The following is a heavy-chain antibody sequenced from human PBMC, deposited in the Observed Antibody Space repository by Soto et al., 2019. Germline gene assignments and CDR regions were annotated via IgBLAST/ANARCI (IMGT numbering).Heavy chain of an antibody. CDR3: ARDLVVVPAAISAFDI. J-gene: IGHJ3*02. D-gene: IGHD2-2*02. Sequence: PGGSLRLSCAASGFTFSSYRMLWVRQAPGKGLVWVSRINSDGSSTSYADSVKGRFTISRDNAKNTLYLQMNSLRAEDTAVYYCARDLVVVPAAISAFDIWGQGTMVTVSS. CDR2: INSDGSST. V-gene: IGHV3-74*01. CDR1: GFTFSSYR.